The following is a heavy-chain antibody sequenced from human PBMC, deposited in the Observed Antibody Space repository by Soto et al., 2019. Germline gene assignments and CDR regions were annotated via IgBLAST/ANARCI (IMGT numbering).Heavy chain of an antibody. CDR2: ISSSSSYT. V-gene: IGHV3-11*06. D-gene: IGHD2-21*01. CDR1: GCTFSDYY. CDR3: ARDFANPAYGMDV. J-gene: IGHJ6*02. Sequence: XGSLILSCAAAGCTFSDYYMSWIRQAPGKGLEWVSYISSSSSYTNYADSVKGRFTISRDNAENSLYLQMNSLRAEDTAVYYCARDFANPAYGMDVWGQGTTVTVSS.